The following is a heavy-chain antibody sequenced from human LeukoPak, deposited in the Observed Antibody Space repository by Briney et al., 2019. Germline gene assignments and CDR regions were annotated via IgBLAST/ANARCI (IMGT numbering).Heavy chain of an antibody. CDR3: ARDVSGSYYLGYYFDY. D-gene: IGHD1-26*01. CDR2: IWYDGSNK. CDR1: GFTFSSYG. Sequence: PGRSLRLSCAASGFTFSSYGMHWVRQAPGKGLEWVAVIWYDGSNKYYADSVKGRFTISRDNSKNTLYLQMNSLRAEDTAMYYCARDVSGSYYLGYYFDYWGQGTLVTVSS. J-gene: IGHJ4*02. V-gene: IGHV3-33*01.